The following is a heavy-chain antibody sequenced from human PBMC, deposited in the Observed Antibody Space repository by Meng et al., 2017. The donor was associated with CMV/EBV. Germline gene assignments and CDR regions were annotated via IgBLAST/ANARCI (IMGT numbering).Heavy chain of an antibody. V-gene: IGHV4-34*01. Sequence: QVQLQQWGAGLLKPSETLSPTSAVYAGSFSGYYWSWIRQPPGKGLEWIGEINHSGSTNYNPSLKSRVTISVDTSKNQFSLKLSSVTAADTAVYYCARGGGGEWELLHYFDYWGQGTLVTVSS. CDR2: INHSGST. CDR3: ARGGGGEWELLHYFDY. D-gene: IGHD1-26*01. CDR1: AGSFSGYY. J-gene: IGHJ4*02.